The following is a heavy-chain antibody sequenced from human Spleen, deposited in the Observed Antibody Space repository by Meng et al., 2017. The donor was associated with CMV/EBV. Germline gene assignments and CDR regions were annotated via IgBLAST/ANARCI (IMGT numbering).Heavy chain of an antibody. CDR1: GFTFSDYY. J-gene: IGHJ6*02. D-gene: IGHD4-17*01. CDR2: ISSSGSTI. Sequence: GESLKISCAASGFTFSDYYMSWIRQAPGKGLEWVSYISSSGSTIYYADSVKGRFTISRDNAKNSLNLQMNSLRAEDTAVYYCAREPTTVTTWYYYYYGMDVWGQGTTVTVSS. CDR3: AREPTTVTTWYYYYYGMDV. V-gene: IGHV3-11*04.